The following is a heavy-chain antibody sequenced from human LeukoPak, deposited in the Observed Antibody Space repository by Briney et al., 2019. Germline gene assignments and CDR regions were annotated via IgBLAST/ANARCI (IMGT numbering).Heavy chain of an antibody. CDR3: ARHVGSSRNWFDP. Sequence: SETLSLTCTVSGDSISSYYWSWIRQSPGKGLEWIGYIYNSGRTNYNPSLKSRVTISVDTSKNQFSLKLSSVTAADTAVYYCARHVGSSRNWFDPWGQGTLVTVSS. CDR2: IYNSGRT. CDR1: GDSISSYY. D-gene: IGHD2-15*01. V-gene: IGHV4-59*08. J-gene: IGHJ5*02.